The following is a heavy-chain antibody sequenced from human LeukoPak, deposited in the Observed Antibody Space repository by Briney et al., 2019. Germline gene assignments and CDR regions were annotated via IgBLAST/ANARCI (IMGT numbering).Heavy chain of an antibody. CDR3: AKAGIAAAGNARNFDY. CDR1: GFTFSSYS. J-gene: IGHJ4*02. D-gene: IGHD6-13*01. V-gene: IGHV4-34*01. Sequence: GSLRLSCAASGFTFSSYSMNWVRQPPGKGLEWIGEINHSGSTNYNPSLKSRVTISVDTSKNQFSLKLSSVTAADTAVYYCAKAGIAAAGNARNFDYWGQGTLVTVSS. CDR2: INHSGST.